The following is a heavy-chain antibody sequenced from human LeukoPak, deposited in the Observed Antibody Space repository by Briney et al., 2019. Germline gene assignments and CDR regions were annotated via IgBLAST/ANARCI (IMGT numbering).Heavy chain of an antibody. CDR1: GFTFSSYS. V-gene: IGHV3-21*01. CDR3: ARDRIAAAGTGYYYYYMDV. J-gene: IGHJ6*03. CDR2: ISSSSSYI. Sequence: GGSLRLSCAASGFTFSSYSMNWVRQAPGKGLEWVSSISSSSSYIYYADSVKGRFTISRDNAKNSLYLQMNSLRAEDTAVYYCARDRIAAAGTGYYYYYMDVWGKGTTVTVSS. D-gene: IGHD6-13*01.